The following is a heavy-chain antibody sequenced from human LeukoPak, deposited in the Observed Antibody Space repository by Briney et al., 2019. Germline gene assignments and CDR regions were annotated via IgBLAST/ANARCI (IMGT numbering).Heavy chain of an antibody. D-gene: IGHD3-16*01. CDR1: GFIFSTYG. CDR3: AKDSLADIDY. Sequence: GGSLRLSCAASGFIFSTYGMYWVRHAPGKGLEWVAFIRHDGSIKNYADSVKGRSTISRDNSKNTLYLQMNSLRAEDTAVYYCAKDSLADIDYWGQGTLVTVSS. CDR2: IRHDGSIK. J-gene: IGHJ4*02. V-gene: IGHV3-30*02.